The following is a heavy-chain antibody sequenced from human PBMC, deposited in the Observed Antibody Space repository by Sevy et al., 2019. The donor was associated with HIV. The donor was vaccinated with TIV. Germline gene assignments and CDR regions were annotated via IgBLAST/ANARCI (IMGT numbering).Heavy chain of an antibody. D-gene: IGHD3-10*01. CDR1: GFXFDNYV. Sequence: GGSLRLSCSASGFXFDNYVMNWFRQAPGKGLEWVGFIRSKLYGGTTEYAASVKGRFTISRDDSKSIAYLQMNSLKTEDSGVYYCSRDRYGSQSXAXDXXXQGTLVTVSS. CDR2: IRSKLYGGTT. V-gene: IGHV3-49*03. CDR3: SRDRYGSQSXAXDX. J-gene: IGHJ5*02.